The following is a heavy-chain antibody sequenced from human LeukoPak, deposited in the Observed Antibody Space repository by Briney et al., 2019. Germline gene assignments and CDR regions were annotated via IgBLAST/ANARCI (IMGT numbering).Heavy chain of an antibody. CDR1: GFTFSTYG. J-gene: IGHJ3*01. CDR3: ARGGAARPDV. CDR2: ISSSNSNI. V-gene: IGHV3-48*01. D-gene: IGHD6-6*01. Sequence: GGSLRLSCAASGFTFSTYGMNWVRQAPGKGLEWVSYISSSNSNINYADSVKGRFTISRDNARNSLYLQMNSLKAEDTAVYYCARGGAARPDVWGQGTMVTVSS.